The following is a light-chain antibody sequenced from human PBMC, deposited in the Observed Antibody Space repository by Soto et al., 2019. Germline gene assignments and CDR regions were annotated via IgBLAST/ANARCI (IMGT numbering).Light chain of an antibody. J-gene: IGKJ5*01. V-gene: IGKV3D-20*01. CDR2: DAS. CDR1: HSVTSNY. CDR3: QQYGSSPIT. Sequence: ETVLTQSPATLSLSPGERATLSCGASHSVTSNYVAWYQQKPGLAPRLLIHDASSRAAGIPDRFSGSGSGTDFTLTISRLEPEDFAVYYCQQYGSSPITFGQGTRLEMK.